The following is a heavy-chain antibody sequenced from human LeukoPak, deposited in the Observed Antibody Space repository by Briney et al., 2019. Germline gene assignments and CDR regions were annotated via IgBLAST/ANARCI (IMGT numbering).Heavy chain of an antibody. D-gene: IGHD3-16*01. CDR2: IYTSGST. CDR1: GGSISSGSYY. CDR3: ARYDYVWGSGWFDP. J-gene: IGHJ5*02. Sequence: PSETLSLTCTVSGGSISSGSYYWSWIRQPAGKGLEWIGRIYTSGSTNYNPSLKSRVTISVDTSKNQFSLKLSSVTAADTAVYYCARYDYVWGSGWFDPWGQGTLVTVSS. V-gene: IGHV4-61*02.